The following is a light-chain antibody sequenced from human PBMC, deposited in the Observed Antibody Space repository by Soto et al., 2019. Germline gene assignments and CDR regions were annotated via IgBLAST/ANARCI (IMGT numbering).Light chain of an antibody. CDR2: EVS. J-gene: IGLJ2*01. CDR3: SSYTSSSTVV. V-gene: IGLV2-18*02. CDR1: SSDVGSYNR. Sequence: QSALTQPPSVSGSPGQSVTISCIGTSSDVGSYNRVSWYQQPPGTAPKLMIYEVSNRPSGVPDRFSGSKSGNTASLTISGLQTEDEADYYCSSYTSSSTVVIGGGTQLTVL.